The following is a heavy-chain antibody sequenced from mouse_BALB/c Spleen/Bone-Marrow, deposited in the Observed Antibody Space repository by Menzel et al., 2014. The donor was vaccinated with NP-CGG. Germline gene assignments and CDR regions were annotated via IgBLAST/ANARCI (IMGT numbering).Heavy chain of an antibody. V-gene: IGHV1-87*01. CDR3: ASYYDYDGRGY. CDR1: GYTFTSYW. CDR2: IYPGDGDT. D-gene: IGHD2-4*01. J-gene: IGHJ2*01. Sequence: QVQLKESGAELARPGASVKLSCKASGYTFTSYWMQWVKQRPGQGLEWIGAIYPGDGDTRYTQKFKGKATLTADKSSSTAYMQLSSLASEDSAVYYCASYYDYDGRGYWGQGTTLTVSS.